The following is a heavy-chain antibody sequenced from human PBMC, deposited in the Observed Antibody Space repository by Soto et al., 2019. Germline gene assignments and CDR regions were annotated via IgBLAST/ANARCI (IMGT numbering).Heavy chain of an antibody. D-gene: IGHD6-13*01. V-gene: IGHV4-31*03. CDR2: IYYSGST. J-gene: IGHJ5*02. CDR1: GGSISGGGYY. Sequence: PSETLSLTCTVSGGSISGGGYYWSWIRQHPGKGLEWIGYIYYSGSTYHNPSLKSRVTISVDTSKNQFSLKLSSVTAADTAVYYCARVGYSSQEMVDWFDPWGQGTLVTVSS. CDR3: ARVGYSSQEMVDWFDP.